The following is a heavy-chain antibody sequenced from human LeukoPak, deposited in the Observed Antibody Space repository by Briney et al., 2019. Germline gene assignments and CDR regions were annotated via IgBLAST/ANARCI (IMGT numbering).Heavy chain of an antibody. CDR3: ARDIAPFGSGYYDSSGSGVFDL. J-gene: IGHJ2*01. D-gene: IGHD3-22*01. V-gene: IGHV1-18*01. Sequence: GASVKVSCKASGYTFTSSGISWVRQAPGQGLEWMGWISVYNHNTNYAQKFQGRVTVTTDTSTSTVYMELSSLRSEDTAVYYCARDIAPFGSGYYDSSGSGVFDLWGRGTLVTVSS. CDR2: ISVYNHNT. CDR1: GYTFTSSG.